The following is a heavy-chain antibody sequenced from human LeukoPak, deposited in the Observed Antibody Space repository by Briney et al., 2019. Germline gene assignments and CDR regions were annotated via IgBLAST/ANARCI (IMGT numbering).Heavy chain of an antibody. CDR2: IYYSGST. D-gene: IGHD3-10*01. V-gene: IGHV4-31*03. CDR1: GGPISSGGYY. J-gene: IGHJ5*02. Sequence: SETLSLTCTVSGGPISSGGYYWSWIRQHPGKGLEWIGYIYYSGSTYYNPSLKSRVTISVDTSKNQFPLKLSSVTAADTAVYYCASRRARGNWFDPWGQGTLVTVSS. CDR3: ASRRARGNWFDP.